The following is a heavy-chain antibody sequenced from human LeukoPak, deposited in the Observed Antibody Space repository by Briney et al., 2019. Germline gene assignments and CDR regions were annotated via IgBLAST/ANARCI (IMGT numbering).Heavy chain of an antibody. CDR1: GGSFSGYY. J-gene: IGHJ6*02. Sequence: SETLSLTCAVYGGSFSGYYWSWIRQPPGKGLEWIGEINHSGSTNYNPSLKSRVTISVDTSKNQLSLKLSSVTAADTAVYYCARDSYSNYVYYYYGMDVWGQGTTVTVSS. D-gene: IGHD4-11*01. CDR2: INHSGST. CDR3: ARDSYSNYVYYYYGMDV. V-gene: IGHV4-34*01.